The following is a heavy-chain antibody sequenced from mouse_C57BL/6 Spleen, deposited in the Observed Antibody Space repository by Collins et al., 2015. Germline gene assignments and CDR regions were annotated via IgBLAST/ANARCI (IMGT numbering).Heavy chain of an antibody. Sequence: LELVAAINSNGGSTYYPDTVKGRFTISRDNAKNTLYLQMSSLKSEDTALYYCARRGYAMDYWGQGTSVTVSS. CDR3: ARRGYAMDY. CDR2: INSNGGST. J-gene: IGHJ4*01. V-gene: IGHV5-6-2*01.